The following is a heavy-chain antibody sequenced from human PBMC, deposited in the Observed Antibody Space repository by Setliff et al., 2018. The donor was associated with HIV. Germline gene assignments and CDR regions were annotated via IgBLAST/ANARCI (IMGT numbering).Heavy chain of an antibody. J-gene: IGHJ6*03. CDR3: ARDNGYYYMDV. V-gene: IGHV1-3*01. CDR1: GYTFTTYA. CDR2: INAGNGNT. Sequence: ASVKVSCKASGYTFTTYAMHWVRQAPGQRLEWMGWINAGNGNTKYSQKFQGRVTITRDTSASTAYMDLSGLRSEDTAVYYCARDNGYYYMDVWGKGNTVTVSS.